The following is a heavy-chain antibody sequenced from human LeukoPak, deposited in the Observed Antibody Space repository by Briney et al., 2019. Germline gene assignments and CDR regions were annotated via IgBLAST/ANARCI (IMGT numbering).Heavy chain of an antibody. CDR1: GFTFSSYS. Sequence: PGGSLRLSCAASGFTFSSYSMNWVRQAPGKGLEWVSSISGSSSYIYYADSVKGRFTISRHNAKNSLYLQMSSLRAEDTAVYYCARARHIVVVTAADAFDIWGQGTMVTVSS. V-gene: IGHV3-21*01. D-gene: IGHD2-21*02. J-gene: IGHJ3*02. CDR3: ARARHIVVVTAADAFDI. CDR2: ISGSSSYI.